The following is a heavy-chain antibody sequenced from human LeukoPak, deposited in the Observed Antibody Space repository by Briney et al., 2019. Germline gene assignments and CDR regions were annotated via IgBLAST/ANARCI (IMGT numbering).Heavy chain of an antibody. D-gene: IGHD3-22*01. CDR1: GFTFENYG. CDR2: IIDNGRAT. V-gene: IGHV3-23*01. CDR3: TKRVPYSSSAVYFDS. Sequence: GGSLRLSCAASGFTFENYGMTWVRQAPGKGLEWVSSIIDNGRATYCADSVKGRFTISRDNSKNTLYLQMNSLRADDTALYFCTKRVPYSSSAVYFDSWGQGTPVAVSS. J-gene: IGHJ4*02.